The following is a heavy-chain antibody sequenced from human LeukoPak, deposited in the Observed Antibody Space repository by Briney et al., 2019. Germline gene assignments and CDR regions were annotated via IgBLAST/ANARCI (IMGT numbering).Heavy chain of an antibody. CDR2: ISKDGSNE. CDR3: ARESVARGLFDH. CDR1: GFTFSTYV. D-gene: IGHD5-12*01. Sequence: GGSLRLSCAASGFTFSTYVMHWVRQAPGKGLEWVAVISKDGSNEDYADPVKGRFSISRDNSKNTLFLQMNSLRVEDTAVYYCARESVARGLFDHWGQGTLVTVSS. J-gene: IGHJ4*02. V-gene: IGHV3-30*04.